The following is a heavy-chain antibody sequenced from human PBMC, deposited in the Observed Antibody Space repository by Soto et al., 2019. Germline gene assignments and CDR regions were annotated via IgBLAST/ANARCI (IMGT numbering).Heavy chain of an antibody. CDR3: ATAVNHWLVGGGYYYFYEMDV. D-gene: IGHD6-19*01. V-gene: IGHV3-11*01. J-gene: IGHJ6*04. CDR1: GFTLSEYY. Sequence: QVQLVESGGGLVQPGGSLTLSCEASGFTLSEYYMNWIRQAPGKGLEWISYISSSATIIYYADSVKGRFTISRDNAKTSLYMQMNSLRAHVTAVYYWATAVNHWLVGGGYYYFYEMDVWGKGTTVTVSS. CDR2: ISSSATII.